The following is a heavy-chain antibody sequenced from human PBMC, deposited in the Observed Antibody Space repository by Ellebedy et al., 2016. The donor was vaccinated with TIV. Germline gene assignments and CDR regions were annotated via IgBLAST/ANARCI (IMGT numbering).Heavy chain of an antibody. CDR2: MNPNSGNI. D-gene: IGHD6-13*01. J-gene: IGHJ4*02. CDR3: ARGPFFMYSSFDY. V-gene: IGHV1-8*01. Sequence: ASVKVSCXASGYTFTTYDINWVRQATGQGLEWMGWMNPNSGNIAYAQKFQGRVTMTRNTSISTAYMELSSLRSEDTAVYYCARGPFFMYSSFDYWGQGTLVTVSS. CDR1: GYTFTTYD.